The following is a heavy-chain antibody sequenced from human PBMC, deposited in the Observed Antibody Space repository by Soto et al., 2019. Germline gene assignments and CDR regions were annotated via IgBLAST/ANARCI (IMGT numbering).Heavy chain of an antibody. Sequence: GGSLRLSCAASGFTFSSYSMNWVRQAPGKGLEWVSSISSSSSYIYYADSVKGRFTISRDNAKNSLYLQMNSLRAEDTAVYYCARSGPADAFDIWGQGTMVTVSS. V-gene: IGHV3-21*01. CDR2: ISSSSSYI. CDR3: ARSGPADAFDI. J-gene: IGHJ3*02. CDR1: GFTFSSYS. D-gene: IGHD2-2*01.